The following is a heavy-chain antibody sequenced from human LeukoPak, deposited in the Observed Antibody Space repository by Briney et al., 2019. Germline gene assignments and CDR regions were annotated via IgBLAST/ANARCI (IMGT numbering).Heavy chain of an antibody. CDR1: GFTFDDYT. V-gene: IGHV3-43*01. J-gene: IGHJ4*02. CDR2: ISWDGGST. Sequence: PGGSLRLSCAASGFTFDDYTMHWVRQAPGKGLEWVSLISWDGGSTYYADSVKGRFTISRDNSKNSLYLQMNSLRTEDTALYYCAKGESSTGIMNTPPDYWGQGTLVTVSS. D-gene: IGHD3-16*01. CDR3: AKGESSTGIMNTPPDY.